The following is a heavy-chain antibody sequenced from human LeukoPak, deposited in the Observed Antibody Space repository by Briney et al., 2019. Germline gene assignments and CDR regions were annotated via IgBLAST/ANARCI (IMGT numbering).Heavy chain of an antibody. Sequence: ASVKVSCKASGYTFTSYGISWVRQAPGQGLEWMGWISAYNGNTNYAQKLQGRVTMTRDTSISTAYMELRRLRSEDTAVYYCATLTPRFGELAPDYWGQGTLVTVSS. J-gene: IGHJ4*02. V-gene: IGHV1-18*01. CDR3: ATLTPRFGELAPDY. CDR1: GYTFTSYG. CDR2: ISAYNGNT. D-gene: IGHD3-10*02.